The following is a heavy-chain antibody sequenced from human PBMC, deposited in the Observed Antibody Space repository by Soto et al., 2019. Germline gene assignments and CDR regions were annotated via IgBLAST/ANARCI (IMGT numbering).Heavy chain of an antibody. V-gene: IGHV1-69*01. D-gene: IGHD2-2*02. CDR1: GIDANTFA. Sequence: QVQLVQSGVEVKRPGSSVKVSYKASGIDANTFAISWVRQAPGQGLEWMGGIVPLYHSPMYAQKFQDRITITADESPTTVYMELSTLRSEDTALYYCATYLNTQQAFNIWGQGTMVAVT. J-gene: IGHJ3*02. CDR2: IVPLYHSP. CDR3: ATYLNTQQAFNI.